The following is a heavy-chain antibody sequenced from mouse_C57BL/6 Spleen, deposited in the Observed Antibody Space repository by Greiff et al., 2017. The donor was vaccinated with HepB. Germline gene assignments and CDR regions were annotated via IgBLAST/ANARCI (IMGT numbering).Heavy chain of an antibody. V-gene: IGHV3-6*01. CDR2: ISYDGSN. CDR1: GYSITSGYS. Sequence: EVQVVESGPGLVKPSQSLSLTCSVTGYSITSGYSWTWIRQFPGNKLEWMGYISYDGSNNYNPSLNNRISITRDTSKNQFFLKLNSVTTEDTATYYGARYDGYYGGFAYGGQGTLVTVSA. J-gene: IGHJ3*01. CDR3: ARYDGYYGGFAY. D-gene: IGHD2-3*01.